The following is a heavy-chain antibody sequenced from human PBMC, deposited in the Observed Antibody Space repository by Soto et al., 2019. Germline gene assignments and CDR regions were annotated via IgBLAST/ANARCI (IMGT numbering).Heavy chain of an antibody. J-gene: IGHJ6*02. D-gene: IGHD3-3*01. V-gene: IGHV4-30-4*01. CDR2: IYYSGST. CDR3: ARAGNPTLLRFLEWPFYYGMDV. CDR1: GGSISSGDYY. Sequence: SETLSLTCTVSGGSISSGDYYWSWIRQPPGKGLEWIGCIYYSGSTYYNPSLKSRVTISVDTSKNQFSLKLSSVTAADTAVYYCARAGNPTLLRFLEWPFYYGMDVWGHGTTVTVSS.